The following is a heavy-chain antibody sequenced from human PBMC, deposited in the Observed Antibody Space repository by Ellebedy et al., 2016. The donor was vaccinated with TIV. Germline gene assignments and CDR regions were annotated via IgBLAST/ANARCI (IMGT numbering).Heavy chain of an antibody. CDR1: GFTFSSYG. V-gene: IGHV3-30*18. CDR3: AKGRGGSYYSSIVY. J-gene: IGHJ4*02. D-gene: IGHD1-26*01. Sequence: PGGSLRLSCAASGFTFSSYGMHWVRQAPGKGLEWVAVISYDGSNKYYADSVKGRFTISRDNSKNTLYLQMNSLRAEDTAVYYCAKGRGGSYYSSIVYWGQGTLVTVSS. CDR2: ISYDGSNK.